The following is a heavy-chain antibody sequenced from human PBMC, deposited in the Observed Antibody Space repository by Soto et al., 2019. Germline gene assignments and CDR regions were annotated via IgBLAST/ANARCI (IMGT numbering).Heavy chain of an antibody. CDR1: GGSISSYY. CDR2: IYYSGCT. D-gene: IGHD5-18*01. J-gene: IGHJ6*02. CDR3: AGGGYGYYYYYYGMDG. Sequence: QVQLQESGPGLVKPSETLSLTCTVSGGSISSYYWSWIRQPPGKGLEWIGYIYYSGCTNYNPSLKSRGTISVDTSKNQFALKLSPVTAADTAVYYCAGGGYGYYYYYYGMDGRGQGTTVTVSS. V-gene: IGHV4-59*01.